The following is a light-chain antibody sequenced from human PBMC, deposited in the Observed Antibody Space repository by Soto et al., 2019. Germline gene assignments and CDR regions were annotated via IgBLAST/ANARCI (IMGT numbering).Light chain of an antibody. Sequence: DIQVTQSPSTLSASVGDRVTITCRASQSVSIWLAWYQQKPGKAPRLLIYDAASLKTGVPSRFSGSGSGTNFTLTISSLQPDDFATYYCQYDSSYSQTFGQVSKADIK. V-gene: IGKV1-5*01. CDR1: QSVSIW. J-gene: IGKJ1*01. CDR2: DAA. CDR3: QYDSSYSQT.